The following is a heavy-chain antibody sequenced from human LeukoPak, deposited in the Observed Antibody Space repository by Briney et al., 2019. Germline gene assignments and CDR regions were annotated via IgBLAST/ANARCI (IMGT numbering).Heavy chain of an antibody. Sequence: VASVKVSCKASGYTFTTYYIHWVRQAPGQGLEWMGIINPTGGSTTYAQRFQGRVTMTRDTSTSTVFMELNSLRSEDTAVYYCALYSSTWYWGQGILVTVSS. D-gene: IGHD6-13*01. CDR3: ALYSSTWY. CDR1: GYTFTTYY. V-gene: IGHV1-46*01. J-gene: IGHJ4*02. CDR2: INPTGGST.